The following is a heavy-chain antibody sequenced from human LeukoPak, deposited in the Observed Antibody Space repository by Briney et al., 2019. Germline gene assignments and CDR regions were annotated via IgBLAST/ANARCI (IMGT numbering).Heavy chain of an antibody. J-gene: IGHJ4*02. V-gene: IGHV4-39*01. CDR3: ARASRYYHMLTGYYLSAFDY. CDR1: GGSISNSAYY. Sequence: SGTLSLTCTVSGGSISNSAYYWGWIRQPPGKGLEWIGSIYHSGTTYYNPSLKSRVTISVDTSKKQFSLKLSSVTAADTAVYYCARASRYYHMLTGYYLSAFDYWGQGTLVTVSS. CDR2: IYHSGTT. D-gene: IGHD3-9*01.